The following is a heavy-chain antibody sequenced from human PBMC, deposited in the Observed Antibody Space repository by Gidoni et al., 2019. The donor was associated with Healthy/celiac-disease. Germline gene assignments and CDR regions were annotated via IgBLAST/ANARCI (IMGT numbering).Heavy chain of an antibody. V-gene: IGHV3-21*01. CDR3: ARGIPVVPAAIRLDAFDI. D-gene: IGHD2-2*01. Sequence: EVQLVESGGGLVKPGGSLRLSCAASGVTFSSYSLNWVRQAPGKGLEWFSSISSSSSYIYYADSVKGRFTISRDNAKNSLYLQMNSLRAEDTAVYYCARGIPVVPAAIRLDAFDIWGQGTMVTVSS. CDR2: ISSSSSYI. CDR1: GVTFSSYS. J-gene: IGHJ3*02.